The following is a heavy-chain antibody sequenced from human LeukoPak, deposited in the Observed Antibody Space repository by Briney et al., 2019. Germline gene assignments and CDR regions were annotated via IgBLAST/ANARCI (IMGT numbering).Heavy chain of an antibody. CDR1: GGSISSYY. D-gene: IGHD3-22*01. J-gene: IGHJ3*02. Sequence: SETLSLTCTVSGGSISSYYWSWIRQPAGKGLEWIGRIYTSGSTNYNPSLKSPVTMSVDTSKNQFSLKLSSVTAADTAVYYCARAYYDSSGYYVDAFDIWGQGTMVTVSS. CDR3: ARAYYDSSGYYVDAFDI. V-gene: IGHV4-4*07. CDR2: IYTSGST.